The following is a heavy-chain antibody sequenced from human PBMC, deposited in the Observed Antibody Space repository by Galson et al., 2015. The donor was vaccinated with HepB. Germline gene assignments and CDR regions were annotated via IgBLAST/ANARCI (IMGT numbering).Heavy chain of an antibody. CDR2: ISSDETPK. D-gene: IGHD4-23*01. J-gene: IGHJ3*02. CDR1: GFALSGYA. Sequence: SLTFSCAASGFALSGYAMHWVRQAPLKGLEWVAYISSDETPKHYADSVKGRFTISRDNSKDTLYLQLNSLRTADTAVYYCATVGRVVTSAFDIWGQGTMVTVSS. V-gene: IGHV3-30*19. CDR3: ATVGRVVTSAFDI.